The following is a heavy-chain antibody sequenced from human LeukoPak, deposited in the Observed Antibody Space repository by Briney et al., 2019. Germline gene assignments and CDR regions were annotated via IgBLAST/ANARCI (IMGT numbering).Heavy chain of an antibody. CDR1: GGSFSGYY. Sequence: SETLSLTCAVYGGSFSGYYWSWIRQPPGKGLEWIGEINHSGSTNYNPSLKSRVTISVDTSKNQFSLKLSSVTAADTAVYYCARDSGDCSGGSCYRTVDYWGQGTLVTVSS. CDR3: ARDSGDCSGGSCYRTVDY. V-gene: IGHV4-34*01. CDR2: INHSGST. D-gene: IGHD2-15*01. J-gene: IGHJ4*02.